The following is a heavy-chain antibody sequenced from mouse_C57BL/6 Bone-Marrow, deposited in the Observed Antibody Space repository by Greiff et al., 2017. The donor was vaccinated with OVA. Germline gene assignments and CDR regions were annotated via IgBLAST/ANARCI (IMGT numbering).Heavy chain of an antibody. CDR3: TGHITTVEYCDY. V-gene: IGHV6-3*01. CDR1: GFTFSNYW. Sequence: EVKLMESGGGLVQPGGSMKLSCVASGFTFSNYWMNWVRQSPEKGLEWVAQIRLKSDNYATHYAESVKGRFTISRDDSKSSVYLQMNNLRAEDTGIYYCTGHITTVEYCDYWGQGTTLTVSS. J-gene: IGHJ2*01. D-gene: IGHD1-1*01. CDR2: IRLKSDNYAT.